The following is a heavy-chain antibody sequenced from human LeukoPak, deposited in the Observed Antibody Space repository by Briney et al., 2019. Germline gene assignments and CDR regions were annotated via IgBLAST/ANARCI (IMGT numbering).Heavy chain of an antibody. D-gene: IGHD2-2*01. CDR3: AKGSTTSRPYYFDY. CDR2: ITDSGGGT. Sequence: QAGGSLRLSCAASGFTFSSYAMSWVRQAPGKGLEWFSAITDSGGGTYYADSVKGRFTISRDNSKNTLDLQMSSLRAEDTAVYYCAKGSTTSRPYYFDYWGQGALVTVSS. CDR1: GFTFSSYA. V-gene: IGHV3-23*01. J-gene: IGHJ4*02.